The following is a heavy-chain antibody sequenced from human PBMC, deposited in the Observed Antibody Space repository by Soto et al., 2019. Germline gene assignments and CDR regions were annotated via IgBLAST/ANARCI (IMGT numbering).Heavy chain of an antibody. CDR1: GYTFTSYD. Sequence: QVQLVQSGAEVKKPGASVKVSCKASGYTFTSYDINWVRQATGQGLEWMGWMNPNSGNTGYAQKFQGRVTMTRNTSKSTAYLELISLRSEDKAVYYCARVAVANQCDFCYYDYGMDFWGQWSTVTVSS. J-gene: IGHJ6*02. V-gene: IGHV1-8*01. CDR2: MNPNSGNT. CDR3: ARVAVANQCDFCYYDYGMDF. D-gene: IGHD2-21*02.